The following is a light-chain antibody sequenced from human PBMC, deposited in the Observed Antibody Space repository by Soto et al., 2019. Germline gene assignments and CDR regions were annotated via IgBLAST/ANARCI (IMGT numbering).Light chain of an antibody. Sequence: QSVLTEPPSVSWAPGQRLTISFTGSNSNIGSGYDVHCYLQLPGPAHTLLVYTNNNRHSGVPDRLSGPKSGTSASLAITGLQAEDEADYYCQSYDSRLSPYVFGTGTKVTVL. J-gene: IGLJ1*01. CDR3: QSYDSRLSPYV. V-gene: IGLV1-40*01. CDR1: NSNIGSGYD. CDR2: TNN.